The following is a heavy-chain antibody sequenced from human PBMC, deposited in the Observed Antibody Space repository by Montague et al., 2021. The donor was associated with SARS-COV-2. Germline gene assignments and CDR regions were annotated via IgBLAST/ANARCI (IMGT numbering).Heavy chain of an antibody. J-gene: IGHJ6*02. D-gene: IGHD2/OR15-2a*01. V-gene: IGHV3-30-3*01. CDR3: ARVLGGYYGMDV. CDR1: GFTFSSYA. Sequence: SLRLSCAASGFTFSSYAMHWVRQAPGKGLEWVAVISYDGSNKYYADSVKGGFTISRDNSKNTLYLQMNSLRAEDTAVYYCARVLGGYYGMDVWGQGTTVTVSS. CDR2: ISYDGSNK.